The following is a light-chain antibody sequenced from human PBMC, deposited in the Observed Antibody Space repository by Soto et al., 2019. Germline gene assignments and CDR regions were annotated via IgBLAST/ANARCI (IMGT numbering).Light chain of an antibody. CDR2: EIS. J-gene: IGLJ1*01. CDR1: SSDGGGYNY. CDR3: SCCAASNNFGV. V-gene: IGLV2-8*01. Sequence: QSALTQPPSASGSPGPSVTISCAGTSSDGGGYNYVSWYQQHQGKAPKLMIYEISKRPSGGPDRFAGSSSGNTASLTVSGLQAEDYDDYYCSCCAASNNFGVFGSGTKLTVL.